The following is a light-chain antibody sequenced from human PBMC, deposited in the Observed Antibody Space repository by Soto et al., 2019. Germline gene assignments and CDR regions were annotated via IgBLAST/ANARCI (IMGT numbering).Light chain of an antibody. CDR2: KAS. CDR3: QQYNSFPYT. J-gene: IGKJ2*01. CDR1: QSLSSW. V-gene: IGKV1-5*03. Sequence: DIQMTQSPSTLSASVGDRVTITCRASQSLSSWLAWYQQKPGKAPNLLIYKASSLESGVPSRFGGSGSGTEFTLTISSLQPDDFATYYCQQYNSFPYTFGQGTKLEIK.